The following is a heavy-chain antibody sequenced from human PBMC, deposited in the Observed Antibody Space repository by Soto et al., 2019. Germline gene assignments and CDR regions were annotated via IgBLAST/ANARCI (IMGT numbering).Heavy chain of an antibody. Sequence: QVQLVESGGGVVQPGRSLRLSCAASGFTFSSYAMHWVRQAPGKGLEWVAVISYDGSNKYYADSVKGRFTISRDNSKNTLYLQMNSLRAEDTAVYYCARVAWYFDYWGQGTLVTVSS. V-gene: IGHV3-30-3*01. CDR2: ISYDGSNK. CDR3: ARVAWYFDY. CDR1: GFTFSSYA. J-gene: IGHJ4*02.